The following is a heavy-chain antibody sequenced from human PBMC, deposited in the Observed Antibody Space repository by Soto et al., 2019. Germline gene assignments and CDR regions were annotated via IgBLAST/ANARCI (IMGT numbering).Heavy chain of an antibody. Sequence: GGSLRLSCTASGFTFNTYAMSWVRQAPGKGLEWVSTISDSGGSTFYADSVKGRFTISRDNSKNTLYLRMNSLRAEDTAVYYCAKTAEAVAGTVYGYWGQGTLVTVSS. CDR1: GFTFNTYA. CDR3: AKTAEAVAGTVYGY. D-gene: IGHD6-19*01. J-gene: IGHJ4*02. V-gene: IGHV3-23*01. CDR2: ISDSGGST.